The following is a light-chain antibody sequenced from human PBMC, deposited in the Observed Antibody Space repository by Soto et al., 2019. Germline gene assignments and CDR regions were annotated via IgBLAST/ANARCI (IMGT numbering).Light chain of an antibody. CDR3: SSYTSRSTLGV. Sequence: QSVLTQPASVSGSPGQSITISCTGTNSDIGGYNYVSWYQQHPGKAPKLMIYDVSNQPSGVSYRFSGSKSGNTASLTISGLQAEDEGDDYCSSYTSRSTLGVFGGGTKLTVL. CDR2: DVS. V-gene: IGLV2-14*03. J-gene: IGLJ2*01. CDR1: NSDIGGYNY.